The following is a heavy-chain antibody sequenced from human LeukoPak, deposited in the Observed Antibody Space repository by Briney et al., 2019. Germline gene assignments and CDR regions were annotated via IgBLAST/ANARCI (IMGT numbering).Heavy chain of an antibody. CDR2: IYYSGST. Sequence: SETLSLTCTVSGGSISSSSYYWGWIRQPPGKGLEWIGSIYYSGSTYYNPSLKSRVTISVDTSKNQFSLKLSSVTAADTAVYYCARERNYYDSSRGYFDLWGRGTLVTVSS. V-gene: IGHV4-39*07. D-gene: IGHD3-22*01. CDR1: GGSISSSSYY. CDR3: ARERNYYDSSRGYFDL. J-gene: IGHJ2*01.